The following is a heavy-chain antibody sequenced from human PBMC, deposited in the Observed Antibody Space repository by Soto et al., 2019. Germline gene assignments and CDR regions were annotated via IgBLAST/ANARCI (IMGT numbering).Heavy chain of an antibody. CDR2: IYPGDSDT. CDR1: GYSLNSYW. J-gene: IGHJ6*02. Sequence: GERLKSYCRGSGYSLNSYWIGWARQMPGKGLEWMGIIYPGDSDTRYSPSFQGQVTISADKSISTAYLQWSSLKASDTAMYYCARQRTGTIFGVVASYGMDVWGQGTTVTVSS. V-gene: IGHV5-51*01. D-gene: IGHD3-3*01. CDR3: ARQRTGTIFGVVASYGMDV.